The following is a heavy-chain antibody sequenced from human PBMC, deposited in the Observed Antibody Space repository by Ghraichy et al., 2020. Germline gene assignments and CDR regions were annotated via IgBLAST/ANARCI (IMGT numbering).Heavy chain of an antibody. D-gene: IGHD3-9*01. CDR2: IRSSDTTT. J-gene: IGHJ4*02. CDR3: ARDQDWAFDY. Sequence: GSLRLSCAASGFTFSAYPMNWVRQAPGKGLEWVSNIRSSDTTTYYADSVKGRFTISRDNAKNSLYLQMDSLRDEDSAVYYCARDQDWAFDYWGQGILVTVSS. V-gene: IGHV3-48*02. CDR1: GFTFSAYP.